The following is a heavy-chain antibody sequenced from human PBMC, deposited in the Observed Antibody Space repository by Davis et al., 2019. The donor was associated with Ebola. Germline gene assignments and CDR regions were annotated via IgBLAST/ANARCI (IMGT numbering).Heavy chain of an antibody. Sequence: AASVKVSCKASGYTFTSYAMNWVRQAPGQGLEWMGRINPNSGGTNYAQKFQGRVTMTRDTSISTAYMEVGSLKSDDTAVYYCARAQFPTTSDHWGQGTLVTVSS. CDR1: GYTFTSYA. CDR3: ARAQFPTTSDH. D-gene: IGHD1-1*01. CDR2: INPNSGGT. J-gene: IGHJ4*02. V-gene: IGHV1-2*06.